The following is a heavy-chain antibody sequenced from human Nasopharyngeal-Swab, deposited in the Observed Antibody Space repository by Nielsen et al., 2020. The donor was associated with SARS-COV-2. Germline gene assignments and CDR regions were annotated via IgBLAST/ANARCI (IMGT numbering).Heavy chain of an antibody. D-gene: IGHD6-19*01. J-gene: IGHJ5*02. CDR2: IYWDDDK. CDR3: AHRGIAVASGWFDP. V-gene: IGHV2-5*02. CDR1: GFSLSTSGVG. Sequence: SGPTLAKPTQTFTLTCTFSGFSLSTSGVGVGWIRQPSGKALEWLALIYWDDDKRYSPSLKSRLTITKDTSKNQVVLTMTNMDPVDTATYYCAHRGIAVASGWFDPWGQGTLVTVSS.